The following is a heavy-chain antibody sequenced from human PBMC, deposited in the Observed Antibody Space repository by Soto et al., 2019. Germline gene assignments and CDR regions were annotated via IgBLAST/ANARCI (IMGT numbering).Heavy chain of an antibody. J-gene: IGHJ4*02. V-gene: IGHV3-23*01. Sequence: EVQLLESGGGLAQPGGSLRLSCAASGFTFSNYGMTWVRQAPGKGLEWVSGISGRGTNTFYADAVKGRFAISSDNSKNTPYLQMNSLRADDTAVYYCTKVKDTLTTAVVIRDFDYWGQGTRITVSS. D-gene: IGHD3-22*01. CDR2: ISGRGTNT. CDR3: TKVKDTLTTAVVIRDFDY. CDR1: GFTFSNYG.